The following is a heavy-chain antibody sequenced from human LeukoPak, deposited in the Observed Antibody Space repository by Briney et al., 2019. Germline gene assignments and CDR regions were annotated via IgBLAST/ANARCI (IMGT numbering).Heavy chain of an antibody. CDR3: AKDAYYYDSSGYPAGAFDI. CDR2: ISGSGGST. D-gene: IGHD3-22*01. CDR1: GFTFSSYA. V-gene: IGHV3-23*01. Sequence: GGSLRLSCAASGFTFSSYAMSWVRQAPGKGLEWVSAISGSGGSTYYADSVKGRFTISRDNSKNTLYLQMNSLRAEDTAVYYCAKDAYYYDSSGYPAGAFDIWGQGTMVTVSS. J-gene: IGHJ3*02.